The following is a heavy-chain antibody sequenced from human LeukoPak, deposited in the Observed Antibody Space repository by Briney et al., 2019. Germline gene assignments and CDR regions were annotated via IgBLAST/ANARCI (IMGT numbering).Heavy chain of an antibody. Sequence: PGGSLRLSCAASGFTFSSYAMSWVRQAPGKGLEWVSAISGSGGSTYYADSVKGRFTISRDNSKNTLYLQMNSLRAEDTAVYYCAKGDVLLWFGELLNSYFDYWGQGTLVTVSS. D-gene: IGHD3-10*01. V-gene: IGHV3-23*01. CDR2: ISGSGGST. J-gene: IGHJ4*02. CDR3: AKGDVLLWFGELLNSYFDY. CDR1: GFTFSSYA.